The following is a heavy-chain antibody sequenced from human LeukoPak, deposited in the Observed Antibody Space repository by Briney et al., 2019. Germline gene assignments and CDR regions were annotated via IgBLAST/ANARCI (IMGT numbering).Heavy chain of an antibody. CDR1: GFTFSNAY. V-gene: IGHV3-11*01. D-gene: IGHD2-15*01. CDR3: ARARGYCSGGFCYAYYFDY. Sequence: GGSLRLSCAASGFTFSNAYMNWVRQAPGKGLEWTSYITTSATTIYYADSVKGRFTMSRDNAKNSLFLQMNSLRAEDTAVYYCARARGYCSGGFCYAYYFDYWGQGTLVTVSS. CDR2: ITTSATTI. J-gene: IGHJ4*02.